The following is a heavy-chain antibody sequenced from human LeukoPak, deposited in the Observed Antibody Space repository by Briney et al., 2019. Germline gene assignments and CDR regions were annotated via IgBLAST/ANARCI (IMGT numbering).Heavy chain of an antibody. CDR3: AKGRRAAADDAFDV. J-gene: IGHJ3*01. V-gene: IGHV3-23*01. CDR2: VRGSGGST. D-gene: IGHD6-13*01. Sequence: GGSLRLSCAASGFTFSSYAMNWVRQAPGKGLEWVSVVRGSGGSTYYADSVRGRFTISRDHSKNTLYLHMNSLRAEDTATYYCAKGRRAAADDAFDVWGQGTKVTVSS. CDR1: GFTFSSYA.